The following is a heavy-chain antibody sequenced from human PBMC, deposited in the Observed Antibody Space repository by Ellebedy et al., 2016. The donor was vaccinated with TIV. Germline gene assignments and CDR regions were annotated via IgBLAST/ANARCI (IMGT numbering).Heavy chain of an antibody. CDR3: ARPVSCTSTLCRGGGFHI. CDR1: GASFSGYY. J-gene: IGHJ5*02. CDR2: IDHIGRA. D-gene: IGHD2/OR15-2a*01. V-gene: IGHV4-34*01. Sequence: SETLSLXXAVYGASFSGYYWTWIRQSPGKGLEWVGEIDHIGRATSNPSLRSRVTISRDLSKNQFSLKVTSVTAADTAVYYCARPVSCTSTLCRGGGFHIWGQGTLVTVSS.